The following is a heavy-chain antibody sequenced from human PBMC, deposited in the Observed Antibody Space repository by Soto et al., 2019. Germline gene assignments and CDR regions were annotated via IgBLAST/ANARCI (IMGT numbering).Heavy chain of an antibody. D-gene: IGHD2-2*01. CDR1: GFTFSNFE. CDR3: ARAESSTPNCLTAYYSYGLDV. V-gene: IGHV3-48*03. CDR2: INTAGSTK. J-gene: IGHJ6*02. Sequence: EVQLVESGGNLVQPGGSLRLSCAASGFTFSNFEMHWVRQAPGKGLEWVSYINTAGSTKYYAESVKGRFTISRDNARNSLFLQMNSLRAEDTAVYYCARAESSTPNCLTAYYSYGLDVWGQGTTVTVSS.